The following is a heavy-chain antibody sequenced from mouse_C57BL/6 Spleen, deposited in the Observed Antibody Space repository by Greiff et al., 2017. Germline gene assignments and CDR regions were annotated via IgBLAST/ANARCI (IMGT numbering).Heavy chain of an antibody. CDR1: GFTFTDYY. J-gene: IGHJ2*01. CDR2: IRNKANGYTT. V-gene: IGHV7-3*01. Sequence: EVQRVESGGGLVQPGGSLSLSCAASGFTFTDYYMSWVRQPPGKALEWLGFIRNKANGYTTEYSASVKGRFTISRDNSQSILYLQMNALRAEDSATYYCARYYSNQYGFDYWGQGTTLTVSS. D-gene: IGHD2-5*01. CDR3: ARYYSNQYGFDY.